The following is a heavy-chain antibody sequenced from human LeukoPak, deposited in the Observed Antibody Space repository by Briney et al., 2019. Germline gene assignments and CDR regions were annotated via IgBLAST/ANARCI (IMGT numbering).Heavy chain of an antibody. CDR2: IYTSGST. CDR1: GGSISSYY. D-gene: IGHD3-10*01. J-gene: IGHJ6*02. CDR3: ARGRGPPFYYYGMDV. Sequence: SETLSLTCTVSGGSISSYYWSWIRQPAGKGLEWIGRIYTSGSTNYNPSLKSRVTMSVDTSKNQFSLKLSSVTAVDTAVYYCARGRGPPFYYYGMDVWGQGTTVTVSS. V-gene: IGHV4-4*07.